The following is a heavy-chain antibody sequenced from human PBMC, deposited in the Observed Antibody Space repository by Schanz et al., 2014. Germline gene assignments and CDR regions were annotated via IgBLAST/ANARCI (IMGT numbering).Heavy chain of an antibody. D-gene: IGHD6-19*01. J-gene: IGHJ4*01. Sequence: QVQLVQSGAEVKKPGSSMKVSCKASGGTFSSYTISWVRQARGQGLEWVGRFIPILDVGNYAQQFQGRVTMTTDTSTSTAYMELRSLRSDDTAVYYCARGGYSSGWYDRDIAHFDYWGQGTLVTVSS. CDR2: FIPILDVG. CDR3: ARGGYSSGWYDRDIAHFDY. V-gene: IGHV1-69*02. CDR1: GGTFSSYT.